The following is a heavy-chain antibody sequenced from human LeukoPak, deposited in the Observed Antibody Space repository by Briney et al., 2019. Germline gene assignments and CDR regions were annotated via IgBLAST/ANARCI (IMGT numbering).Heavy chain of an antibody. Sequence: PSETLSLTCTASGAPISRFYWNWVRQSPGKGLEWIGNIYNGVPTFFNPSLKSRVTLSVDTSKTQFSLQLASVTAADTAVYYCVQTTGWPGFDYWGQGVLVTVSS. CDR1: GAPISRFY. CDR2: IYNGVPT. D-gene: IGHD6-19*01. CDR3: VQTTGWPGFDY. V-gene: IGHV4-4*09. J-gene: IGHJ4*02.